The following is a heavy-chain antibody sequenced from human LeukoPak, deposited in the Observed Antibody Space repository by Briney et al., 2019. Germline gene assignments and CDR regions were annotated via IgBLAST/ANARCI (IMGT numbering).Heavy chain of an antibody. Sequence: SETLSLTCTVSGGSISSGDYYWSWIRQPPGKGLEWIGYIYSSGSTNYSPSLKSRVTMSVDTSKNQFSLKLSSVTAADTAVFYCARGLSSTAFDYWGPGTLVTVSS. V-gene: IGHV4-61*08. CDR2: IYSSGST. CDR3: ARGLSSTAFDY. J-gene: IGHJ4*01. D-gene: IGHD2-2*01. CDR1: GGSISSGDYY.